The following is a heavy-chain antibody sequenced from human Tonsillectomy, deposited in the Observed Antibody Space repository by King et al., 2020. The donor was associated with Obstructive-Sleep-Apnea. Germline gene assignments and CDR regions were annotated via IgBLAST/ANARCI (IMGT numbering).Heavy chain of an antibody. J-gene: IGHJ6*02. CDR1: GFTFSTYA. CDR3: ARDRGMATMTSYYYYGMDV. Sequence: VQLVESGGGVVQPGRSLRLSCAASGFTFSTYAMHWVRQAPGQGLGGVAVISYDESNKNYADSVKGRFTISRDNSTNTLCLQMNSLRAEDTAVYYCARDRGMATMTSYYYYGMDVWGQGTTVTVSS. D-gene: IGHD5-24*01. V-gene: IGHV3-30-3*01. CDR2: ISYDESNK.